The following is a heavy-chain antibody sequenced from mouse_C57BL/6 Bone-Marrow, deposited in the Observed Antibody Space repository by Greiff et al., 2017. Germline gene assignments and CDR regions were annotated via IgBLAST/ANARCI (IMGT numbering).Heavy chain of an antibody. J-gene: IGHJ3*01. CDR3: ARWDDYDPAWFAY. CDR1: GYTFTRYG. D-gene: IGHD2-4*01. V-gene: IGHV1-81*01. CDR2: IYPRSGNT. Sequence: VQLQQSGAELARPGASVKLSCKASGYTFTRYGISWVKQRTGQGLEWIGEIYPRSGNTYYNEKFKGKATLTADKSSSTAYMELRSLTSEDSAVYFCARWDDYDPAWFAYWGQGTLVTVSA.